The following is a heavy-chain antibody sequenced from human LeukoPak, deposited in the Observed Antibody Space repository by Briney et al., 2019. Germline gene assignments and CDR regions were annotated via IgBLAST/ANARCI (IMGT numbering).Heavy chain of an antibody. CDR3: AKGHNNYYFTIDY. CDR2: IADSGGNT. Sequence: GGALRLSCAASELTFNMYGMGWVRQAPGKWPEWVAAIADSGGNTYYADSVKGRFTISRDNSRNTLSLQMNSLRAEDTAVYYCAKGHNNYYFTIDYWGQGTLVTVSS. V-gene: IGHV3-23*01. J-gene: IGHJ4*02. CDR1: ELTFNMYG. D-gene: IGHD2/OR15-2a*01.